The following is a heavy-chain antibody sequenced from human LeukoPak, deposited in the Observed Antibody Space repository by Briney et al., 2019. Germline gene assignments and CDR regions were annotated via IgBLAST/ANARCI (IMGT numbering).Heavy chain of an antibody. J-gene: IGHJ6*02. CDR3: ARALPYYYYGMDV. Sequence: SETLSLTCAVYGGSFSVYYWSWTRQPPGKGLEWIGEINHSGSTNYNPSLKSRVTISVDTSKNQFSLKLSSVTAADTAVYYCARALPYYYYGMDVWGQGTTVTVSS. V-gene: IGHV4-34*01. CDR2: INHSGST. CDR1: GGSFSVYY.